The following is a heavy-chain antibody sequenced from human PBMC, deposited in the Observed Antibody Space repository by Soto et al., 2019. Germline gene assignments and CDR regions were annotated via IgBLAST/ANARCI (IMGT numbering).Heavy chain of an antibody. Sequence: PSQTLSLTCAISGDSVSSNIAAWNCVRQSPSRGLEWLGRTYYRSKWYYGYAVSVKSRITINPDTSKNQFSLQLNSVTPEDTAVYYCARIHSSSSSDMDVWGQGTTVTVSS. CDR1: GDSVSSNIAA. CDR3: ARIHSSSSSDMDV. J-gene: IGHJ6*02. V-gene: IGHV6-1*01. D-gene: IGHD6-6*01. CDR2: TYYRSKWYY.